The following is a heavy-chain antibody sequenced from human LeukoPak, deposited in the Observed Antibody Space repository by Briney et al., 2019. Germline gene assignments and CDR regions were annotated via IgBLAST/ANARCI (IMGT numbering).Heavy chain of an antibody. J-gene: IGHJ4*02. CDR1: GGSISSPTYY. D-gene: IGHD3-16*02. Sequence: SETESLTCTVSGGSISSPTYYWAWIRQPPGQELEWIKTIHHSGSTYDKPSLKSRFTMSTCKNLFFLNLSSVTAADTAVYYCARLGGYHDPPDYWGQGTLV. V-gene: IGHV4-39*01. CDR2: IHHSGST. CDR3: ARLGGYHDPPDY.